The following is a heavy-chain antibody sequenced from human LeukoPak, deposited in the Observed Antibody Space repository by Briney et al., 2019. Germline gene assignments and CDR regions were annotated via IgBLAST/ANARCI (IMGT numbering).Heavy chain of an antibody. V-gene: IGHV3-23*01. CDR2: INGDST. Sequence: GGSLRLSCAASAFTLSSSAMTWVRQAPGKGLEWVSSINGDSTYYADSVKGRFTISRDNPKSTLHLQLNSLRAEDTAVYYLGKGALPADGFDYWGQGTLVTVSS. CDR1: AFTLSSSA. J-gene: IGHJ4*02. CDR3: GKGALPADGFDY. D-gene: IGHD5-24*01.